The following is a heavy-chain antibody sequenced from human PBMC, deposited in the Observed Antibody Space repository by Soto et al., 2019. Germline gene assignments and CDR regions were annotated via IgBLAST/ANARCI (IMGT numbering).Heavy chain of an antibody. CDR2: IYHDGSA. CDR3: ATRPPGGPYRGVFDY. Sequence: SDTLSLTCTVSGVSISNGDYYLTWIRQPPGKGLEWIGYIYHDGSAYYNPSLKSRVTISVDTSKNQFSLKLSAVTTADTAVYYCATRPPGGPYRGVFDYWSQGTLVT. J-gene: IGHJ4*02. CDR1: GVSISNGDYY. D-gene: IGHD3-10*01. V-gene: IGHV4-30-4*02.